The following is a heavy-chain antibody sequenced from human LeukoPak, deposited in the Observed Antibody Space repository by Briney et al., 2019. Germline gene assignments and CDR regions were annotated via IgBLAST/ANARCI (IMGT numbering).Heavy chain of an antibody. D-gene: IGHD3-22*01. CDR3: ARDSSGYFHWFDP. V-gene: IGHV3-48*04. CDR2: ISSSGSTI. Sequence: GGSLRLSCAASGFTFSSYCMSCVRQAPGKGLEWVSYISSSGSTIYYADSVKGRFTISRDNAKNSLYLQMNSLRAEDTAVYYCARDSSGYFHWFDPWGQGTLVTVSS. CDR1: GFTFSSYC. J-gene: IGHJ5*02.